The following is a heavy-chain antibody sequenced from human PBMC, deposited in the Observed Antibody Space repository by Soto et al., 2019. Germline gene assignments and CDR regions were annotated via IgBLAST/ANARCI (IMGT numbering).Heavy chain of an antibody. V-gene: IGHV1-2*04. D-gene: IGHD2-2*01. CDR2: INPNSGGT. J-gene: IGHJ6*02. Sequence: ASVKVSCKASGYTFTGYYMHWVRQAPGQGLEWMGWINPNSGGTNYAQKFQGWVTMTRDTSTSTAYMELSRLRSEDTAVYYCAAALGYYSSTSFYGATKPIYDMDSWGQGTTVNVSS. CDR3: AAALGYYSSTSFYGATKPIYDMDS. CDR1: GYTFTGYY.